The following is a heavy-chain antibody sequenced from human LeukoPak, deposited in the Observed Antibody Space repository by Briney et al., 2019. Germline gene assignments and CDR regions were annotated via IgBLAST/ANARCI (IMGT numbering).Heavy chain of an antibody. CDR1: GYTFTGYY. CDR2: INPNSGGT. D-gene: IGHD3-10*01. J-gene: IGHJ4*02. V-gene: IGHV1-2*02. CDR3: ARDWASNMAGGVRPYY. Sequence: ASVKVSCKASGYTFTGYYMHWVRQAPGQGLEWMGWINPNSGGTNYAQKFQGRVTMTRDTSISTAYMELSRLGSDDTAVYYCARDWASNMAGGVRPYYWGQGTLVTVSS.